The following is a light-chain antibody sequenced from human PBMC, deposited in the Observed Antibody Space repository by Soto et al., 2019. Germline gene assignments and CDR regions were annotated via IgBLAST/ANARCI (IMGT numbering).Light chain of an antibody. CDR1: QSVRTY. CDR3: QQGYSSPHA. V-gene: IGKV1-39*01. J-gene: IGKJ2*01. CDR2: GSS. Sequence: DIRMTQSPSSLSTSVGDRVTITCRASQSVRTYLNWYQQKPGKPPKLLISGSSRLQGGVPSRFSGSGSGTDFTLIISSLQPEDVATYYCQQGYSSPHAFGQGTKVDIK.